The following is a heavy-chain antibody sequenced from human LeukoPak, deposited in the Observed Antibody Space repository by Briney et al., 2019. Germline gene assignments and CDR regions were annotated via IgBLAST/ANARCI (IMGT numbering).Heavy chain of an antibody. CDR1: GFTFSSYA. CDR3: ARDRRFSYYYDSSGKPNDAFDI. J-gene: IGHJ3*02. D-gene: IGHD3-22*01. V-gene: IGHV3-30-3*01. Sequence: GRSLRLSCAASGFTFSSYAMHWVRQAPGKGLERVAIISYDGSNKDYADSVKGRLTISRDNSKNTLYLQMNSLRAEDTAVYYCARDRRFSYYYDSSGKPNDAFDIWGQGTMVTVSS. CDR2: ISYDGSNK.